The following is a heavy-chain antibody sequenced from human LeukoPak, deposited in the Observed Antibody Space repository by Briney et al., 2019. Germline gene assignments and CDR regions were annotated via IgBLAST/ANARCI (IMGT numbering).Heavy chain of an antibody. Sequence: SETLSLTCTVSGGSISSYYWSWIRQPAGKGLEWIGRIYTSGSTNYNPSLKSRVTISVDTSKNQFSLKLSSVTAADTAVYYCARVPARLRYFDWLGNWFDPWGQGTLVTVSS. J-gene: IGHJ5*02. CDR2: IYTSGST. D-gene: IGHD3-9*01. CDR3: ARVPARLRYFDWLGNWFDP. V-gene: IGHV4-4*07. CDR1: GGSISSYY.